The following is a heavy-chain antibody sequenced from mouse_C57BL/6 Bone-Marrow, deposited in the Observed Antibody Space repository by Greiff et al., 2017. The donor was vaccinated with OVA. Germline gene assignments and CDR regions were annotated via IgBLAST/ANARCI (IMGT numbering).Heavy chain of an antibody. CDR2: IDPSDSYT. Sequence: QVQLKQPGAELVMPGASVKLSCKASGYTFTSYWMHWVKQRPGQGLEWIGEIDPSDSYTNYNQKFKGKSTLTVDKSSSTAYMQLSSLTSEESAVYYCAMLTDAMDYWGQGTSVTVSS. V-gene: IGHV1-69*01. CDR1: GYTFTSYW. J-gene: IGHJ4*01. CDR3: AMLTDAMDY. D-gene: IGHD1-1*01.